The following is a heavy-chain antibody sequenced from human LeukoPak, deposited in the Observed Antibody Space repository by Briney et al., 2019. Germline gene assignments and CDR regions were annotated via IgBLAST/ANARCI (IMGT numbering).Heavy chain of an antibody. CDR2: IYYSGST. V-gene: IGHV4-59*11. J-gene: IGHJ6*03. CDR1: GGSISSHY. CDR3: ATRNYDFWSGPLSGYYYYYMDV. Sequence: PSETLSLTCTVSGGSISSHYWSWIRQPPGKGLEWIGYIYYSGSTNCNPSLKSRVTISVDTSKNQFSLKLSSVTAADTAVYYCATRNYDFWSGPLSGYYYYYMDVWGKGTTVTVSS. D-gene: IGHD3-3*01.